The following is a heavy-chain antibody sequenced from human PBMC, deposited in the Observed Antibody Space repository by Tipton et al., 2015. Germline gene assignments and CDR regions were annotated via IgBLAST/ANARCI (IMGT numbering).Heavy chain of an antibody. D-gene: IGHD3-10*01. CDR3: ARVDYYGSGSRGYFDY. CDR2: INPSGGST. J-gene: IGHJ4*02. V-gene: IGHV1-46*01. CDR1: GYSFTSFY. Sequence: QLVQSGAEVKKPGASVKVSCKASGYSFTSFYMHWVRQAPGQGLEWMGMINPSGGSTSYAQKFQGRVTMTRDTSTSTVYMELSSLRSEDTALYYCARVDYYGSGSRGYFDYWGQGTLVSVSS.